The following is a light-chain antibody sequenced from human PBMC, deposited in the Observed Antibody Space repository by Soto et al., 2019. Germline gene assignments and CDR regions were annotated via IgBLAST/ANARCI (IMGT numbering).Light chain of an antibody. Sequence: QSVLTQPASVSGSPGQSITISCTGTSSDIGNYDFVSWYQQVPGTAPKAMIYEVSSRPSGVSNRFSGSKSGNTASLTISGLQAEDEADYYCCSYAGSYSLVFGGGTKLTVL. J-gene: IGLJ3*02. CDR2: EVS. V-gene: IGLV2-14*01. CDR3: CSYAGSYSLV. CDR1: SSDIGNYDF.